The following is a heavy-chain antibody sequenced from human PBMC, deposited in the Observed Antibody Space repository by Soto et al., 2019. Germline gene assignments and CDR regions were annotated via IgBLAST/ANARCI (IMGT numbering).Heavy chain of an antibody. J-gene: IGHJ3*01. V-gene: IGHV4-59*01. D-gene: IGHD3-22*01. CDR2: IYYSGST. CDR3: ARSPSDDYDGSPIT. CDR1: GGTFSGYY. Sequence: SGTLYITSAVYGGTFSGYYWSWIRKPPGKGLEWIGYIYYSGSTNYNPSLKSRVTISVDTSKNQFSLKLSSVTAADTAVYYCARSPSDDYDGSPITWGQGTMVTVSS.